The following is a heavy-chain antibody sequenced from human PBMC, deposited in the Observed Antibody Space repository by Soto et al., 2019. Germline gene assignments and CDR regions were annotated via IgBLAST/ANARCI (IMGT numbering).Heavy chain of an antibody. Sequence: TQSLTCDVSGDTISTGGYTWAWIRQPPGKALEWIGHTYHSGNPYYNPSLKSRVIISVDTSKNQFSLKLGSVTAADTAVYFCERHSIWLLLSDYWGQGTLVTVSS. V-gene: IGHV4-30-2*03. CDR1: GDTISTGGYT. D-gene: IGHD3-22*01. J-gene: IGHJ4*02. CDR2: TYHSGNP. CDR3: ERHSIWLLLSDY.